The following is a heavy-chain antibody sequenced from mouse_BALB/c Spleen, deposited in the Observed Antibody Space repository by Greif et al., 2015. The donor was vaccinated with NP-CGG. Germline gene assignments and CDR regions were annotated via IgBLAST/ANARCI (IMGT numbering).Heavy chain of an antibody. J-gene: IGHJ4*01. CDR2: IRNKANGYTT. Sequence: EVMLVESGGGLVQPGGSLRLSCATSGFTFTDYYMSWVRQPPGKALEWLGFIRNKANGYTTEYSASVKGRFTISRDNSQSILYLQMNTLRAEDSATYYCARVGNYEAMDYWGQGTSVTVSS. V-gene: IGHV7-3*02. CDR3: ARVGNYEAMDY. CDR1: GFTFTDYY. D-gene: IGHD2-1*01.